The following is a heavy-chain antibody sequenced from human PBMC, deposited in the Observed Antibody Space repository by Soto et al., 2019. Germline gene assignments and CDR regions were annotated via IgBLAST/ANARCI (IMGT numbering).Heavy chain of an antibody. CDR2: INAGTGQT. J-gene: IGHJ3*02. V-gene: IGHV1-3*01. Sequence: QVQLVQSGAEVKKPGASLKVSCKASGYTFSRFPMHWVRQAPGQRLEWMGWINAGTGQTKYSEKIQGRVTITRDTSASTVYLELGSLSSEDTAVFYCARQSEGGGAFDIWGQGTMVIVSS. CDR1: GYTFSRFP. CDR3: ARQSEGGGAFDI. D-gene: IGHD1-26*01.